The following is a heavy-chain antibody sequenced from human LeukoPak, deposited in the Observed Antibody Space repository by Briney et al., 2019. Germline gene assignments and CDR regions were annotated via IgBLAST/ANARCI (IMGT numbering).Heavy chain of an antibody. J-gene: IGHJ4*02. Sequence: SETLSLTCTVSGGSISSYYWSWIRQPPGKGLEWIGYIYYSGSTNYNPSLKSRVTISVNTSKNQFSLKLSSVTAADTAVYYCAREYGAGGWGQGTPVTVSS. D-gene: IGHD4-17*01. V-gene: IGHV4-59*01. CDR3: AREYGAGG. CDR2: IYYSGST. CDR1: GGSISSYY.